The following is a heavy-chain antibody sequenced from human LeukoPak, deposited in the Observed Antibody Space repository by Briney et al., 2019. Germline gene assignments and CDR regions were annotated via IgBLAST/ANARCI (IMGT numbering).Heavy chain of an antibody. CDR3: TRAIRHQLLSDY. D-gene: IGHD2-2*01. J-gene: IGHJ4*02. Sequence: ASVKVSCKASGYTFSNFDINWVRQATRHGPELMGWMNPTSGKPGYEQKFEGRVTMTRDSSKSTAYMELISLRFEDTAIYYCTRAIRHQLLSDYWGQGTLVTVSS. V-gene: IGHV1-8*01. CDR1: GYTFSNFD. CDR2: MNPTSGKP.